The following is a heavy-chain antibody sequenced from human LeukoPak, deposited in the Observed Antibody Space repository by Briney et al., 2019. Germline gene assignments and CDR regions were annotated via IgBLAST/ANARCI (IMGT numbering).Heavy chain of an antibody. CDR1: GYTFTGYY. CDR3: ARNTAMVTDFDY. D-gene: IGHD5-18*01. Sequence: ASVKVSCKASGYTFTGYYMHWVRQAPGQGLGWMGWINPNSGGTNYAQKFQGRVTMTRDTSISTAYMELSRLRSDDTAVYYCARNTAMVTDFDYWGQGTLVTVSS. J-gene: IGHJ4*02. CDR2: INPNSGGT. V-gene: IGHV1-2*02.